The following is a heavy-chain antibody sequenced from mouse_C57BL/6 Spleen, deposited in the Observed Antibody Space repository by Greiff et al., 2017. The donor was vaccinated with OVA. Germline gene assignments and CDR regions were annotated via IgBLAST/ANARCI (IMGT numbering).Heavy chain of an antibody. Sequence: VQLQQPGAELVKPGASVKLSCKASGYTFTSYWMQWVNQRPGQGLEWIGEIDPSDSCTNYNQKFKGKATLTVDTSSSTAYMQLSSLTSEDSAVYYGARGGWLHLYAMDYWGQGTSVTVSS. CDR1: GYTFTSYW. J-gene: IGHJ4*01. CDR3: ARGGWLHLYAMDY. V-gene: IGHV1-50*01. D-gene: IGHD2-3*01. CDR2: IDPSDSCT.